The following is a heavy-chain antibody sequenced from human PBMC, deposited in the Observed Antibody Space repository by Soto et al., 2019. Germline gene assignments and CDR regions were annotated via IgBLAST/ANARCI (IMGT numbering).Heavy chain of an antibody. D-gene: IGHD2-15*01. V-gene: IGHV3-9*01. CDR3: AKTPAAQSRRYYYYGMDV. CDR2: ISWNSGSI. CDR1: GFTFDDYA. Sequence: GGSLRLSCAASGFTFDDYAMHWVRQAPGKGLEWVLGISWNSGSIGYADSVKGRFTISRDNAKNSLYLQMNSLRAEDTALYYCAKTPAAQSRRYYYYGMDVWGQGTTVTVSS. J-gene: IGHJ6*02.